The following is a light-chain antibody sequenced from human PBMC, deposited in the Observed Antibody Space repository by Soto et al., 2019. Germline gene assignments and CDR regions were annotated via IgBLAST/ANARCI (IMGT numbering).Light chain of an antibody. CDR3: QQLNSYPPT. V-gene: IGKV1-9*01. CDR2: AAS. Sequence: DIQLTQSPSFLSASVGDRVTITCRASQGISSYLAWYQQKPGKAPKLLIYAASTLQSGVPSRFSGSGSGTEFTLTISSLQPEDFAIYYRQQLNSYPPTFSQGTKLEIK. CDR1: QGISSY. J-gene: IGKJ2*01.